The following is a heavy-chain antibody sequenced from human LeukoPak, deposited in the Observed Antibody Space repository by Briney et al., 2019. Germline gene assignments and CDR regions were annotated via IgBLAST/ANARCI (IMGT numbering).Heavy chain of an antibody. CDR1: GYSFTNYW. Sequence: GESLKISCKGSGYSFTNYWIGWVRQMPGKGLEWMGIIFPGDSDTTYSPSFQGQVTISVDKSISTAYLQWNSLKASDSAIYYCARRKAYNADDSHYFDIWGQGTLVTVSS. CDR2: IFPGDSDT. J-gene: IGHJ4*02. V-gene: IGHV5-51*01. D-gene: IGHD2-21*01. CDR3: ARRKAYNADDSHYFDI.